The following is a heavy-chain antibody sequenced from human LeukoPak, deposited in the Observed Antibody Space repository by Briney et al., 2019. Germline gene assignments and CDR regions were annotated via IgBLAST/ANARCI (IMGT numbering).Heavy chain of an antibody. CDR1: GGSISSYY. D-gene: IGHD2-8*01. CDR2: IYYSGST. Sequence: SDTLSLTCTVSGGSISSYYWSWIRQPPGKGLEWIGYIYYSGSTKYNPSLKSRVTISVDTSKSQFSLKLSSVTAADTAVYYCARGLGYCTNGICYPFDYWGQGTLVTVSS. CDR3: ARGLGYCTNGICYPFDY. J-gene: IGHJ4*02. V-gene: IGHV4-59*01.